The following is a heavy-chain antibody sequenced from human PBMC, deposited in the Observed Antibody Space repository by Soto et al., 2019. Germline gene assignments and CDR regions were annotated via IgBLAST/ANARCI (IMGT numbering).Heavy chain of an antibody. CDR2: IYHSGST. Sequence: ASETLSLTCAVSGYSISSGYYWGWIRQPPGKGLEWIGSIYHSGSTYYNPSLKSRVTISVDTSKNQFSLKLSSVTAADTAVYYCARTAVASTRYCSGGSCYNYFDYWGQGTLVTVS. D-gene: IGHD2-15*01. CDR1: GYSISSGYY. V-gene: IGHV4-38-2*01. J-gene: IGHJ4*02. CDR3: ARTAVASTRYCSGGSCYNYFDY.